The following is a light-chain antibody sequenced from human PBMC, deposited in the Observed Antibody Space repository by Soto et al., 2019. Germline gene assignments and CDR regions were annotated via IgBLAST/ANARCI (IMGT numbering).Light chain of an antibody. CDR2: AVS. CDR3: QQSYTTPSWT. V-gene: IGKV1-39*01. Sequence: DIQLIQSPSSLSASVGDRVTITCHTSQRVSSYLNWYQQKPGKAPKLLINAVSTLHSGVPSRFSGSGSETDFTLNISGLQPEDSGTYYCQQSYTTPSWTFGQGTKVEI. CDR1: QRVSSY. J-gene: IGKJ1*01.